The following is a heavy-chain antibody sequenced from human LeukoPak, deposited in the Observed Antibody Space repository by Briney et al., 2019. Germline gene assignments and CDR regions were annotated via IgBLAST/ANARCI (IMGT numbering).Heavy chain of an antibody. J-gene: IGHJ4*02. Sequence: RASVKVSCKASGYTFTGYYIHGGRQAPGQGLEWMGGINPNSGGTNYAQKFQGRVTLTRDTSITTAYMELSRLRSDDTAVYYCARGGVDIVATIGSYYFDYWGQGTLVTVSS. D-gene: IGHD5-12*01. CDR3: ARGGVDIVATIGSYYFDY. CDR1: GYTFTGYY. V-gene: IGHV1-2*02. CDR2: INPNSGGT.